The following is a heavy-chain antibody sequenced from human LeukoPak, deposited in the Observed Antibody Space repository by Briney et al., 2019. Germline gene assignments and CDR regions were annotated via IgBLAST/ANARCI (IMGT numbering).Heavy chain of an antibody. V-gene: IGHV3-30-3*01. CDR1: GFTFSGYS. Sequence: GGSLRLSCAASGFTFSGYSMHWVRQGPGKGLEWVALMSYDGSNKYYADSVKGRFTISRDNSKNTLYLQMNSLRAEDTAVYYCAKELRGGSIWRYYFDYWGQGTLVTVSS. D-gene: IGHD6-13*01. J-gene: IGHJ4*02. CDR3: AKELRGGSIWRYYFDY. CDR2: MSYDGSNK.